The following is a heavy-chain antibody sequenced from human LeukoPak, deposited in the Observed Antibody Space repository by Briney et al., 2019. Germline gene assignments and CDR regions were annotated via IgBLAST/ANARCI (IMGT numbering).Heavy chain of an antibody. CDR2: IIGSGGST. CDR3: ARAIHFEY. Sequence: GGSLRLSCAASGLTLSSYAMSWVRQAPGKGLQWVSTIIGSGGSTYYADSVKGRFTISRDHSKNTLYLQMNSLRAEDTAVYYGARAIHFEYWGQGTLGTVSS. J-gene: IGHJ4*02. V-gene: IGHV3-23*01. D-gene: IGHD2-2*02. CDR1: GLTLSSYA.